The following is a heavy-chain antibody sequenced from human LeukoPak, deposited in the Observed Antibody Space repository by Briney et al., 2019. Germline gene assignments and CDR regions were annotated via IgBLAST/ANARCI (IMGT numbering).Heavy chain of an antibody. V-gene: IGHV3-21*01. J-gene: IGHJ4*02. CDR1: ENSFNCYS. CDR3: ARGRFYYDAGGSDDY. CDR2: ISSGSTYI. Sequence: GGSLRLSCAASENSFNCYSFNWIRQPPGEGLEWVSSISSGSTYIYYSDSVKGRFTVSRYNAKNSLYLQMNNLRAEDTAVYYCARGRFYYDAGGSDDYWGQGTLVTVSS. D-gene: IGHD3-22*01.